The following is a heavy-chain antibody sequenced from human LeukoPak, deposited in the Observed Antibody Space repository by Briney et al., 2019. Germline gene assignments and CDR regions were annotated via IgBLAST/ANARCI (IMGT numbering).Heavy chain of an antibody. CDR1: GGSISSSNW. Sequence: ETLSLTCAVSGGSISSSNWWSWVRQPPGKGLEWVSVIYNGDNTYYADSVKDRFTISRDNSKNTLYLQMNRLRAEDTAVYFCARASRWLAFDTWGQGTLVTVSS. J-gene: IGHJ4*02. CDR2: IYNGDNT. CDR3: ARASRWLAFDT. V-gene: IGHV3-66*01. D-gene: IGHD6-19*01.